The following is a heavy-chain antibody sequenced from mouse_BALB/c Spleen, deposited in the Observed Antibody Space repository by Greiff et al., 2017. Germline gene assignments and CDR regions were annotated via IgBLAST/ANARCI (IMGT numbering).Heavy chain of an antibody. Sequence: EVQRVESGGGLVKPGGSLKLSCAASGFTFSSYAMSWVRQTPEKRLEWVASISSGGSTYYPDSVKGRFTISRDNARNILYLQMSSLRSEDTAMYYCAPDGYPFMDYWGQGTSVTVSS. D-gene: IGHD2-3*01. CDR2: ISSGGST. J-gene: IGHJ4*01. CDR1: GFTFSSYA. V-gene: IGHV5-6-5*01. CDR3: APDGYPFMDY.